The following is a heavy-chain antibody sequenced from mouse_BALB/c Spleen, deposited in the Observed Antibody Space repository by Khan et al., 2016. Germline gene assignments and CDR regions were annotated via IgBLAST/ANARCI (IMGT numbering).Heavy chain of an antibody. D-gene: IGHD3-1*01. V-gene: IGHV9-3*02. CDR1: GYTFTNYG. CDR3: ARTARATFAY. J-gene: IGHJ3*01. CDR2: INTSTGEP. Sequence: QIQLVQSGPELKKPGETVKISCKASGYTFTNYGMNWVKQAPGKGLKWMGWINTSTGEPTYAEEFKGRFAFSLETSANTAYLQINNLKSEDTATYGCARTARATFAYWGQGTLVTVSA.